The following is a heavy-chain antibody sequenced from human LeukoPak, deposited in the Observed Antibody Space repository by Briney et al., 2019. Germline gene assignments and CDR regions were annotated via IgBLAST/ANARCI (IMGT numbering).Heavy chain of an antibody. CDR2: MNPNSGNT. Sequence: EASVKVSCKASGYTFTSYDINWVRQATGQGLEWMGWMNPNSGNTGYAQKFQGRVTITRNTSISTAYMELSSLRSEDTAVYYCAIARIEAYCGGDCLGAFDYWGQGTLVTVSS. J-gene: IGHJ4*02. CDR1: GYTFTSYD. D-gene: IGHD2-21*02. CDR3: AIARIEAYCGGDCLGAFDY. V-gene: IGHV1-8*03.